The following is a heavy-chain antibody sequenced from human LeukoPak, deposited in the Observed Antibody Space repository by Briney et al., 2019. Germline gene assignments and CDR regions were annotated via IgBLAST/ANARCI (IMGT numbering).Heavy chain of an antibody. Sequence: ASVAVSCTASGYTFTSYGISWVRQAPGQGLERMGWISAYNGNTNYAQKLQGRVTMTTDTSTSTAYMELRSLRSDDTAVYYCARDLLQGIAAADSPLGYWGQGTLVTVSS. V-gene: IGHV1-18*01. CDR1: GYTFTSYG. D-gene: IGHD6-13*01. J-gene: IGHJ4*02. CDR2: ISAYNGNT. CDR3: ARDLLQGIAAADSPLGY.